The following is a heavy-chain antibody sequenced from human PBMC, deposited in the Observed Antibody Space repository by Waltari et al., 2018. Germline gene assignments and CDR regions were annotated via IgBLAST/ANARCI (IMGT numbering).Heavy chain of an antibody. D-gene: IGHD1-20*01. CDR2: ISFSDAT. V-gene: IGHV3-23*01. Sequence: EVQLLESGGELVQAGGALRIYCGIPGFTFHGYAINWVRRAPGTGLQWVAAISFSDATFHADSVKGRFTISRDTSKDTVYLQMNSLRADDTAVYYCAKPFYNWDDPLVSWGQGTPVTVSS. CDR1: GFTFHGYA. J-gene: IGHJ5*02. CDR3: AKPFYNWDDPLVS.